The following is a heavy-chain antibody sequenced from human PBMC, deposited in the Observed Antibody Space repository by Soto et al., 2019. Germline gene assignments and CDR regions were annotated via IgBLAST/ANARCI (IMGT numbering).Heavy chain of an antibody. CDR2: INAGNGNT. J-gene: IGHJ4*02. CDR1: GYTFTDYA. V-gene: IGHV1-3*01. Sequence: ASVKVSCKTSGYTFTDYAMHWVRQAPGQRLEWMGWINAGNGNTKYSQKFQGRVTITRDTSASTAYMELNSLRPEDTALYYCAKDEYYYSRSGYYIFDSWGQGTLVTVSS. D-gene: IGHD3-22*01. CDR3: AKDEYYYSRSGYYIFDS.